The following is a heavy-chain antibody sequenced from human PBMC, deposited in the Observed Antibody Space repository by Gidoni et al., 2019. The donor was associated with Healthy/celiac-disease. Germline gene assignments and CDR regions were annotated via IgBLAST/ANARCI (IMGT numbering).Heavy chain of an antibody. CDR3: AKPPFYSSGWYVFDY. Sequence: QVPLVESGGGLVQPGRSLRLSCAASGFPFSSYGMHWVRQAPGKGLEWVAVISYDGSNKYYADAVKGRFTISRDNSKNTLYLQMNSLRAEDTAVYYCAKPPFYSSGWYVFDYWGQGTLVTVSS. CDR1: GFPFSSYG. CDR2: ISYDGSNK. D-gene: IGHD6-19*01. V-gene: IGHV3-30*18. J-gene: IGHJ4*02.